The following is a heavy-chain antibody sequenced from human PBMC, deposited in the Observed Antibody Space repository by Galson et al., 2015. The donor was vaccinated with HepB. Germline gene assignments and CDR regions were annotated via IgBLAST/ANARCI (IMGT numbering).Heavy chain of an antibody. D-gene: IGHD3-10*01. J-gene: IGHJ6*02. Sequence: SCKASGGTFSSYAISWVRQAPGQGLEWMGGLIPIFGTANYAQKFQGRVTITADESTSTAYMELSSLRSEDTAVYYCARDRQRITMVRGVGYYYYGMDVWGRGTTVTVSS. CDR3: ARDRQRITMVRGVGYYYYGMDV. V-gene: IGHV1-69*01. CDR1: GGTFSSYA. CDR2: LIPIFGTA.